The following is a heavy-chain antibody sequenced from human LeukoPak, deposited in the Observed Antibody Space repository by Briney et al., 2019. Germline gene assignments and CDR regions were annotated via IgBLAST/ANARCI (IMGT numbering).Heavy chain of an antibody. V-gene: IGHV1-8*03. J-gene: IGHJ6*03. CDR3: ARVDWFGELLYPPHYYYYMDV. D-gene: IGHD3-10*01. CDR2: MNPNSGNT. Sequence: ASVKVSCKASGYSFTSYDINWVRQATGQGLEWMGWMNPNSGNTGYAQKFQGRVTITRNTSISTAYMGRSSLRSEDTAVYYCARVDWFGELLYPPHYYYYMDVWGKGTTVTVSS. CDR1: GYSFTSYD.